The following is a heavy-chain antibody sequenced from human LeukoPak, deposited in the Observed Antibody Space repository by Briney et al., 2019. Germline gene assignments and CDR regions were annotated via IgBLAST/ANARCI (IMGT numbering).Heavy chain of an antibody. CDR1: GYSISSGYY. Sequence: SETLSLTCGVSGYSISSGYYWGWIRQPPGKGLEWIGSIYHSGRPYYHPSLKSRVAISVDTSKNQFSLKLASVTAADTAVYYCATEVGQWLVRTWGQGTLVTVSS. D-gene: IGHD6-19*01. J-gene: IGHJ5*02. CDR2: IYHSGRP. CDR3: ATEVGQWLVRT. V-gene: IGHV4-38-2*01.